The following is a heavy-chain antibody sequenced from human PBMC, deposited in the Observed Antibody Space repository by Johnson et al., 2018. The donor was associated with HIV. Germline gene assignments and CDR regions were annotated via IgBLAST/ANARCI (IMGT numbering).Heavy chain of an antibody. CDR3: TTDLASDAFDI. CDR2: IKSKTDGGTT. Sequence: VQLVESGGGLVKPGGSLRLSCAASGFTFSNAWMSWVRQAPGKGLEWVGRIKSKTDGGTTDYAAPVKGRFTISRDDSKNTRYLQMNSLKTEDTAVYYCTTDLASDAFDIWGQGTMVTVSS. J-gene: IGHJ3*02. V-gene: IGHV3-15*01. CDR1: GFTFSNAW.